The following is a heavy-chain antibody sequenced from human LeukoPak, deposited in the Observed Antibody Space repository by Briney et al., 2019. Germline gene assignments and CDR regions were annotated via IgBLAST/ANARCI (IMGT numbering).Heavy chain of an antibody. J-gene: IGHJ4*02. CDR1: GFTFGDYA. D-gene: IGHD3-22*01. Sequence: GGSLRLSCTASGFTFGDYAMSWFRQAPGKGLEWVSAISGSGGSTYYADSVKGRFTISRDNSKNTLYLQMNSLRAEDTAVYYCAKDRDYYDSSGQYGGWGQGTLVTVSS. V-gene: IGHV3-23*01. CDR3: AKDRDYYDSSGQYGG. CDR2: ISGSGGST.